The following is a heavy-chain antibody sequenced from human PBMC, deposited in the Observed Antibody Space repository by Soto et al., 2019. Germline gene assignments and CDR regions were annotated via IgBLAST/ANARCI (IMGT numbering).Heavy chain of an antibody. CDR3: AREVRVVTGYYYYMDV. CDR1: GGTFSSYT. CDR2: IIPILGIA. Sequence: QVQLVQSGAEVKKPGSSVKVSCKASGGTFSSYTISWVRQAPGQGLEWMGRIIPILGIANYAQKFQGRVTSTADKATSTAYRELSSVRSEDTAVYYGAREVRVVTGYYYYMDVWGKGTTVTVSS. D-gene: IGHD3-22*01. J-gene: IGHJ6*03. V-gene: IGHV1-69*08.